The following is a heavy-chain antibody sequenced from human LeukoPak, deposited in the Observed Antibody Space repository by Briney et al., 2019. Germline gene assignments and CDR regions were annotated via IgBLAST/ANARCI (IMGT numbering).Heavy chain of an antibody. D-gene: IGHD2-2*02. CDR2: IYYSGST. J-gene: IGHJ6*02. Sequence: SETLSLTCTVSGGSISSGGYYWSWIRQHPGKGLEWIGYIYYSGSTNYNPSLKSRVTISVDTSKNQFSLKLSSVTAADTAVYYCARGIRDIAVVPASIGGYGMVVWGQGTTVTVSS. V-gene: IGHV4-31*03. CDR1: GGSISSGGYY. CDR3: ARGIRDIAVVPASIGGYGMVV.